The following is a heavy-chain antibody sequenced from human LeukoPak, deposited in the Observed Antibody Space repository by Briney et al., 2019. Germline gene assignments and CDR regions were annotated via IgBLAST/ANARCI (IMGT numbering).Heavy chain of an antibody. Sequence: SVKVSCKASGGTFSSCAISWVRQAPGQGLEWMGRIIPILGIANYAQKFQGRVTITADKSTSTAYMELSSLRSEDTAVYYCARGPMATTSPFDYWGQGTLVTVSS. D-gene: IGHD5-24*01. CDR2: IIPILGIA. V-gene: IGHV1-69*04. CDR3: ARGPMATTSPFDY. J-gene: IGHJ4*02. CDR1: GGTFSSCA.